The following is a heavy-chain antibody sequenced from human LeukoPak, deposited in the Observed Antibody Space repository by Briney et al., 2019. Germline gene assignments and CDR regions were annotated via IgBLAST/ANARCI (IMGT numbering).Heavy chain of an antibody. CDR1: GFTVSSNY. CDR3: ATGCYYDYCRTDVVYYYYYMDV. D-gene: IGHD3-22*01. CDR2: IYSGGNT. J-gene: IGHJ6*03. Sequence: GGSLRLSCAASGFTVSSNYMSWVRQAPGKGLEWVSLIYSGGNTYYADSVKGRFTISRDNSKNTLYLQMNSLRAEDTAVYYCATGCYYDYCRTDVVYYYYYMDVWGQGTLVTVSS. V-gene: IGHV3-53*01.